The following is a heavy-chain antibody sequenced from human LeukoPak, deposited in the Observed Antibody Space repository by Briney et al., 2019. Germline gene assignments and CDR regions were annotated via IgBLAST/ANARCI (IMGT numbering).Heavy chain of an antibody. D-gene: IGHD2-2*01. J-gene: IGHJ4*02. CDR3: ARGVVVVFFFFFFFFFFF. Sequence: SETLSLTCAVSGGSISSGGYSWSWIRQPPGKGLEWIGYIYHSGSTYYNPSLKSRVTISVDRSKNQFSLKLSSVTAADTAVYYCARGVVVVFFFFFFFFFFFWGQGTLVTVSS. CDR1: GGSISSGGYS. CDR2: IYHSGST. V-gene: IGHV4-30-2*01.